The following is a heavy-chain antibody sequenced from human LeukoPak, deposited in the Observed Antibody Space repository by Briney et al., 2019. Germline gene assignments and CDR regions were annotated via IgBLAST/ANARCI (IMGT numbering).Heavy chain of an antibody. CDR3: ARAGGFTYYDFWSGPLDY. Sequence: GGSLRLSCAASGFTVSSNYMSWVRQAPGKGLEWVSVIYSGGSTYYADSVKGRFTISRDNAKNSLYLQMNSLRAEDTAVYYCARAGGFTYYDFWSGPLDYWGQGTLVTVSS. CDR2: IYSGGST. CDR1: GFTVSSNY. V-gene: IGHV3-53*01. J-gene: IGHJ4*02. D-gene: IGHD3-3*01.